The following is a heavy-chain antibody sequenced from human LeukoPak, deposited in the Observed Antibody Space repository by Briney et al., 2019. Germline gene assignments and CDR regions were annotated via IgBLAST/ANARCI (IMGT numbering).Heavy chain of an antibody. CDR3: ARVPNVLLWFGELSWFDP. CDR1: GYTFTNYA. Sequence: ASVKVSCKASGYTFTNYAMNWVRQAPGQGLEWMGWINTNTGNPTYAQGFTGRFVFSLDTSLSTAYLQISSLKAEDTAVYYCARVPNVLLWFGELSWFDPWGQGTLVTVSS. CDR2: INTNTGNP. D-gene: IGHD3-10*01. V-gene: IGHV7-4-1*02. J-gene: IGHJ5*02.